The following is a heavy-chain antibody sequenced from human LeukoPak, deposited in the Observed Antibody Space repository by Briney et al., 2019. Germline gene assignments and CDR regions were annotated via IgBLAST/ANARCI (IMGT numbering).Heavy chain of an antibody. CDR1: GFTFNSYA. CDR3: AKHFYCSGTTCSLES. J-gene: IGHJ4*02. CDR2: ISGSGGAT. Sequence: GGSLRLSCAATGFTFNSYAISWVRQAPGKGLEWVSTISGSGGATYSSDSVKGQFTISRDNSKNTVYLQMDSLRGEDTAIYYCAKHFYCSGTTCSLESWGQGPLVTVSS. D-gene: IGHD2-2*01. V-gene: IGHV3-23*01.